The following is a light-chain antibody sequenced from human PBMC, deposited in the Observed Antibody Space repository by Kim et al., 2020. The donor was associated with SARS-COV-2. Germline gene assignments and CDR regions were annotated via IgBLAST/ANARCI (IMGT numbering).Light chain of an antibody. Sequence: QPVLTQPPSVSGAPGQRVTISCSGSTSNIGAGYDVHWYQQIPGSAPKLLIYGNDNRPSGVPDRFSGAKSGTSASLAITGLQPEDEADYYCQSFDRGLTASVFGGGTQLTVL. V-gene: IGLV1-40*01. CDR3: QSFDRGLTASV. CDR1: TSNIGAGYD. J-gene: IGLJ7*01. CDR2: GND.